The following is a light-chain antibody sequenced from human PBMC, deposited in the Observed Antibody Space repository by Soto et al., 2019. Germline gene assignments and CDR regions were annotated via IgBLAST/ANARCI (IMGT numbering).Light chain of an antibody. V-gene: IGKV1-6*01. J-gene: IGKJ4*01. CDR3: QQYKSFSLT. Sequence: QLTQSPSSLSASIGDRVTITCRASQGIRTDLGWYQQSPGKAPKVLIVGASTLQSGVPSRFSGSGSGTDFTLTISSLQPEDFATYYCQQYKSFSLTFGGGTKVDI. CDR2: GAS. CDR1: QGIRTD.